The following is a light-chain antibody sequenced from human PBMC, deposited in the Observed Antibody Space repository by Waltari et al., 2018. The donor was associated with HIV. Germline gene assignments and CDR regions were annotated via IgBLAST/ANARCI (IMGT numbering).Light chain of an antibody. CDR3: QHFASTRWT. Sequence: VLTQSPGTLSLSPGERATLSCWASQRFHSAYLAWYQKKSGQAPRLLIYGASNRATGIPDRFSGSGSGTDFTLTISRLEPEDFAVYYCQHFASTRWTFGQGTKVEIK. J-gene: IGKJ1*01. CDR1: QRFHSAY. CDR2: GAS. V-gene: IGKV3-20*01.